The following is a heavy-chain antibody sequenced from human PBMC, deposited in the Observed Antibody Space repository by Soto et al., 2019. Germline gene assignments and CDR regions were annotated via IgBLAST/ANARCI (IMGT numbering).Heavy chain of an antibody. CDR3: ARESIVAGATTGMDV. J-gene: IGHJ6*02. V-gene: IGHV1-46*01. Sequence: ASVKVSCKVSGYTLTTFFMHWVRQAPGQGLEWMGVINTGYSAARSTTYAQTFQGRVTMTTDTSTSTVYMELSRLRSDDTAVYYCARESIVAGATTGMDVWGQGTTVTVS. CDR2: INTGYSAARST. D-gene: IGHD1-26*01. CDR1: GYTLTTFF.